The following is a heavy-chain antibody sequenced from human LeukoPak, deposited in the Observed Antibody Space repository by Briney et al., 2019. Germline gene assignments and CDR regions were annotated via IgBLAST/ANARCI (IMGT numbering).Heavy chain of an antibody. D-gene: IGHD3-10*01. Sequence: GGSLRLSGAASGFTFTYHWMHWVRQGPGKGLVWVSRIRSDGGETNYADSVKGRFTISRDNAKNTLYPQMNSLGAEDTAVYYCGRDAVSGSGSIDYWGPGVLVTVSS. V-gene: IGHV3-74*01. J-gene: IGHJ4*02. CDR1: GFTFTYHW. CDR2: IRSDGGET. CDR3: GRDAVSGSGSIDY.